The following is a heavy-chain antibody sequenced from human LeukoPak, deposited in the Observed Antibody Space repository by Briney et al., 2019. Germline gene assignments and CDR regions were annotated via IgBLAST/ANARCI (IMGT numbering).Heavy chain of an antibody. CDR2: IIPIFGTA. J-gene: IGHJ4*02. D-gene: IGHD6-13*01. Sequence: GASVKVSCKASGGTFSSYAISWVRQAPGQGLEWMGGIIPIFGTANYAQKFQGRVTITADESTSTAYMELSSLRSEDTAVYYCARAVLGYSSSWYNYWGQGTLVTVSS. CDR1: GGTFSSYA. V-gene: IGHV1-69*13. CDR3: ARAVLGYSSSWYNY.